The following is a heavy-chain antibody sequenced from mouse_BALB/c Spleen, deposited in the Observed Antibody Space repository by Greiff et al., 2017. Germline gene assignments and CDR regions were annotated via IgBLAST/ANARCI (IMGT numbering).Heavy chain of an antibody. CDR2: IDPANGNT. J-gene: IGHJ3*01. D-gene: IGHD6-2*01. V-gene: IGHV14-3*02. CDR1: GFNIKDTY. Sequence: EVQGVESGAELVKPGASVKLSCTASGFNIKDTYMHWVKQRPEQGLEWIGRIDPANGNTKYDPKFQGKATITADTSSNTAYLQLSSLTSEDTAVYYCAVSPLFAYWGQGTLVTVSA. CDR3: AVSPLFAY.